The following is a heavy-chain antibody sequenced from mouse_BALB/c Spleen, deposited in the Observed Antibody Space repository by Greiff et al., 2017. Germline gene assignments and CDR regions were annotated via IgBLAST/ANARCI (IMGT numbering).Heavy chain of an antibody. CDR3: ARESSLGKPRGMDY. V-gene: IGHV2-9*02. D-gene: IGHD1-3*01. Sequence: LVAPSQSLSITCTVSGFSLTSYGVHWVRQPPGKGLEWLGVILAGGSTNYNSALMSRLSISKDNSKSQVFLKMNSLQTDDTAMYYCARESSLGKPRGMDYWGQGTSVTVSS. CDR2: ILAGGST. CDR1: GFSLTSYG. J-gene: IGHJ4*01.